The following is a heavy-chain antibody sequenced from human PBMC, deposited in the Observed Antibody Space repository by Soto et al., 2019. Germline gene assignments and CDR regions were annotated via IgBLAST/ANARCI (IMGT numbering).Heavy chain of an antibody. CDR3: AREGTIVVVPAANNWFDP. J-gene: IGHJ5*02. Sequence: VAVIWYDGSNKYYADSVKGRFTISRDNSKNTLYLQMNSLRAEDTAVYYCAREGTIVVVPAANNWFDPWGQGTLVTVSS. D-gene: IGHD2-2*01. V-gene: IGHV3-33*01. CDR2: IWYDGSNK.